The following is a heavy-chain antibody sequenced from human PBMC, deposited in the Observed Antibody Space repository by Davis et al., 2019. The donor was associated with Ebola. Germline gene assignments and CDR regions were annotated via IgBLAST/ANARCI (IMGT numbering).Heavy chain of an antibody. CDR1: GFTFSSYD. CDR2: IGTAGDT. J-gene: IGHJ6*02. V-gene: IGHV3-13*01. CDR3: ARGGYSSSWLYYYYGMDV. Sequence: GESLKISCAASGFTFSSYDMHWVRQATGKGLEWVSAIGTAGDTYYPGSVKGRFTISRENAKNSLYLQMNSLRAGDTAVYYCARGGYSSSWLYYYYGMDVWGQGTTVTVSS. D-gene: IGHD6-13*01.